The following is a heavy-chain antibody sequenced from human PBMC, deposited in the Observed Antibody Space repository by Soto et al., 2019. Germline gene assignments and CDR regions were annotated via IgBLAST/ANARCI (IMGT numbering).Heavy chain of an antibody. D-gene: IGHD6-13*01. CDR2: ITNSGGST. V-gene: IGHV3-23*01. Sequence: QPGGSLRLSCAASGFTFTSNAMTWVRQAPGRGLEWVSGITNSGGSTFYADSVKGRFSISRDNSKNTLYLQMNSLRADDTAVYYCAKIWAAAAPWYPIDFWGQGTLVTVSS. CDR1: GFTFTSNA. J-gene: IGHJ4*02. CDR3: AKIWAAAAPWYPIDF.